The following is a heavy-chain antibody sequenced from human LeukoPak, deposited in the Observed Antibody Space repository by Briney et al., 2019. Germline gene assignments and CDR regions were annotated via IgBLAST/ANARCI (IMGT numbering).Heavy chain of an antibody. Sequence: AETLSLTCSVSGYSISSGYYWGWIRQPPGKGLEGMGIIYQSGKTYCNPSLESRVTISVDTTKNQFSLKMNSMTAADTAMYYCARGLPGGQLSRYDYWGQGTLVTVSS. CDR1: GYSISSGYY. CDR3: ARGLPGGQLSRYDY. CDR2: IYQSGKT. D-gene: IGHD6-13*01. V-gene: IGHV4-38-2*02. J-gene: IGHJ4*02.